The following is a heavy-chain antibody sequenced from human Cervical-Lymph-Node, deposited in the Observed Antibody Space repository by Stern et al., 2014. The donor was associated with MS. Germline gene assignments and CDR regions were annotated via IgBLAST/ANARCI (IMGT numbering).Heavy chain of an antibody. V-gene: IGHV3-30*04. Sequence: VQLVESGGGVVQPGRSLRLFCAASGFVFRRYALHWVRQAPGKGLEWVALISYDGRDKYYTDSVKGRFTVSRDNSNNTVDLEMNSLRLEETAVYYCAKGGSGSYLDWGQGSLVTVSS. CDR1: GFVFRRYA. CDR3: AKGGSGSYLD. D-gene: IGHD1-26*01. J-gene: IGHJ4*02. CDR2: ISYDGRDK.